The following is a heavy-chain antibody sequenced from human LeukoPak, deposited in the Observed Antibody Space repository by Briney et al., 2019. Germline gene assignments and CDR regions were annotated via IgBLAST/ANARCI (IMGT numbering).Heavy chain of an antibody. Sequence: SQTLSLTCTVSGGSISSGDYYWSWIRQPPGKGLEWIGYIYYSGSTYYNPSLKSRVTISVDTSKNQFSLKLGSVTAADTAVYYCARGSGYDFWSGYYKFDPWGQGTLVTVSS. D-gene: IGHD3-3*01. CDR3: ARGSGYDFWSGYYKFDP. CDR1: GGSISSGDYY. CDR2: IYYSGST. J-gene: IGHJ5*02. V-gene: IGHV4-30-4*08.